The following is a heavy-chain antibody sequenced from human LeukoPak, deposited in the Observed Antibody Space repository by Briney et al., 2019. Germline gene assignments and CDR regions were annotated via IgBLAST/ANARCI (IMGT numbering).Heavy chain of an antibody. CDR3: ARAYYNYYYYYMDV. CDR1: GFTFTNEA. D-gene: IGHD1-26*01. V-gene: IGHV4-4*02. Sequence: PGGSLRLSCAVSGFTFTNEAMGWVRQVRGGGLEWIGYIYHSGSTYYNPSLKSRVTISVDRSKSQFSLKLSSVTAADTAVYYCARAYYNYYYYYMDVWGKGTTVTVSS. J-gene: IGHJ6*03. CDR2: IYHSGST.